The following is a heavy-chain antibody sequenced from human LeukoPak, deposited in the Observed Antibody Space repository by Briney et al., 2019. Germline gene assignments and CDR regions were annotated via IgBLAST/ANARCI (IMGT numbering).Heavy chain of an antibody. CDR1: GFTFSSYA. CDR2: ISYDGSNK. D-gene: IGHD1-26*01. Sequence: GRSLRLSCAASGFTFSSYAMHWVRQAPGKGLEWVAVISYDGSNKYYADSVKGRFTISRDNSKNTLYLQMNSLRAEDTAVYYCARGVKWVGGRDAFDIWGQGTMVTVSS. CDR3: ARGVKWVGGRDAFDI. V-gene: IGHV3-30-3*01. J-gene: IGHJ3*02.